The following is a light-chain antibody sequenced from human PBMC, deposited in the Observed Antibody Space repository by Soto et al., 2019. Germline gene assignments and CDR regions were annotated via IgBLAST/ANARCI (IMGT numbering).Light chain of an antibody. J-gene: IGKJ3*01. V-gene: IGKV1-39*01. CDR1: QSISSY. Sequence: DIQMTQSPSSLAASLGDRCSSACRSSQSISSYLNWYHQKPGKAPKLLIYAASSLQSGVPSRFSGSGSGTDFTLTISSLQPEDFATYYCQQSYSTPLTFGPGTKVDI. CDR3: QQSYSTPLT. CDR2: AAS.